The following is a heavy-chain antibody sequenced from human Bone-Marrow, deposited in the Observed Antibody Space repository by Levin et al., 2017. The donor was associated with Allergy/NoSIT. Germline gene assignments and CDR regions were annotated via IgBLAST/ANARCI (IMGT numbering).Heavy chain of an antibody. CDR1: GGSISSYY. CDR3: ASNSCCGDCFSSFWYLDL. V-gene: IGHV4-59*08. J-gene: IGHJ2*01. D-gene: IGHD2-21*02. CDR2: ISYSGST. Sequence: SETLSLTCTVSGGSISSYYWTWIRQPPGKGLEWIGYISYSGSTNYNPSLKSRVSSSLDTSKNQLSLKLSSVTAADTAVYYCASNSCCGDCFSSFWYLDLWGRGTLVTVSS.